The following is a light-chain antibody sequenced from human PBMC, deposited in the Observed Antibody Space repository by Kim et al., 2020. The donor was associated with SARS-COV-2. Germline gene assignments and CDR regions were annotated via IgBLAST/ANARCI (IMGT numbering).Light chain of an antibody. CDR3: GTWDSSLSVVV. CDR2: DNN. CDR1: NSNIGNNY. Sequence: GQKVTISCSGSNSNIGNNYISCYQQLPGVAPKLLIYDNNQRPSGIPDRFSGSKSGTSATLGITGLQTGDEADYYCGTWDSSLSVVVFGGGTQLTVL. V-gene: IGLV1-51*01. J-gene: IGLJ2*01.